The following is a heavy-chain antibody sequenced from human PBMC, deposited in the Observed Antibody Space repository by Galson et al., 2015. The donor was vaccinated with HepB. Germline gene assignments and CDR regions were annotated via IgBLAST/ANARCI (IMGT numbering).Heavy chain of an antibody. CDR1: EFTVSNPY. CDR3: MRRGQ. CDR2: ICSNGNT. Sequence: SLRLSCAASEFTVSNPYMSWVRQAPGKGPEWVSLICSNGNTRYADSVRGRFTISRDNSKNTLYLQMNSLTAEDTAVYYCMRRGQGGQGTLVIVSS. V-gene: IGHV3-53*01. J-gene: IGHJ4*02.